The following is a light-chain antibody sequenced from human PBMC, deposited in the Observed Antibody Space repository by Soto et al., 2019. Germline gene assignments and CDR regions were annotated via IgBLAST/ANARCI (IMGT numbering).Light chain of an antibody. CDR3: QQRNKWPPVT. V-gene: IGKV3-11*01. CDR1: QSVSNS. CDR2: DAS. Sequence: EIVLTQSPGTLSLSPGERATLSCRASQSVSNSLAWYQHKPGQAPRLLIYDASNRATGVPTRFSGSGSGTDFTLTISSLEPEDFAVYYCQQRNKWPPVTFGGGTRVEIK. J-gene: IGKJ4*01.